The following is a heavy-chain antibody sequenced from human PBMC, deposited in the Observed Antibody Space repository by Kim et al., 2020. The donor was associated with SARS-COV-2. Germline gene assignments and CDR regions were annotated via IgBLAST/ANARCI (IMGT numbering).Heavy chain of an antibody. Sequence: GGSLRLSCAASGFTFSSYAMSWVRQAPGKGLEWVSAISGSGGSTYYADSVKGRFTISRDNSKNTLYLQMNSLRAEDTAVYYCAKDLGSSSGYLPANDAFDIWGQGTMVTVSS. CDR2: ISGSGGST. V-gene: IGHV3-23*01. D-gene: IGHD3-22*01. J-gene: IGHJ3*02. CDR3: AKDLGSSSGYLPANDAFDI. CDR1: GFTFSSYA.